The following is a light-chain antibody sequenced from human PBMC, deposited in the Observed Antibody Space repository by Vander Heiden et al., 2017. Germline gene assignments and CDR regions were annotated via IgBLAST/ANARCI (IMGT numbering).Light chain of an antibody. J-gene: IGLJ3*02. CDR2: EGS. Sequence: QSALTQPASVSGSPCQSITISCTGTSSDVGSYNLVSWYHQHPANAHLLMIYEGSRRPAAVATRFSASKACNTASLTISGLEEEVDADYYFCSDAGSSIWVFGGGTKRTVL. V-gene: IGLV2-23*01. CDR3: CSDAGSSIWV. CDR1: SSDVGSYNL.